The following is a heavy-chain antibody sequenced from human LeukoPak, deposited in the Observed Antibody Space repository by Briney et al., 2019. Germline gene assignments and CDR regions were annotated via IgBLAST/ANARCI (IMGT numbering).Heavy chain of an antibody. J-gene: IGHJ6*02. CDR2: TYYRSKWYN. V-gene: IGHV6-1*01. CDR3: ARGTYCSSTSCYRHYGMDV. D-gene: IGHD2-2*01. CDR1: GDSVSRNSAA. Sequence: SQTLSLTCAISGDSVSRNSAAWNWIRQSPSRCLEWLGRTYYRSKWYNDYAVSVKSRITINPDTSKNQFSLQLNSVTPEDTAVYYCARGTYCSSTSCYRHYGMDVWGQGTTVTVSS.